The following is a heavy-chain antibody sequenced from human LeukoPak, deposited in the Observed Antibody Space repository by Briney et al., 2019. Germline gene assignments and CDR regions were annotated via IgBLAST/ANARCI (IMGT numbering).Heavy chain of an antibody. CDR2: ISYDGSNK. CDR1: GFTFSSYG. J-gene: IGHJ5*02. V-gene: IGHV3-30*18. CDR3: AKDLSRNYGSGSYPDP. D-gene: IGHD3-10*01. Sequence: GGSLRLSCAASGFTFSSYGVHWVRQAPGKGLEWVAVISYDGSNKYYADSVKGRFTISRDNSKNTLYLQMNSLRAEDTAVYYCAKDLSRNYGSGSYPDPWGQGTLVTVSS.